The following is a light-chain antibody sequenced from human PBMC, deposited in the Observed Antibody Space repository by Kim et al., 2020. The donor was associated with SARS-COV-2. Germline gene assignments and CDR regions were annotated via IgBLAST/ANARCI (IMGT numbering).Light chain of an antibody. V-gene: IGKV1-5*03. CDR2: KTS. J-gene: IGKJ2*01. Sequence: LSATVGDTVTITCRASQSISSWLAWYQQKPGKAPTRLIYKTSALLSGVPSRFRGSGAGTEFTLSISNLQPEDFATYDCQQYDRYPTFGQGTKLEI. CDR3: QQYDRYPT. CDR1: QSISSW.